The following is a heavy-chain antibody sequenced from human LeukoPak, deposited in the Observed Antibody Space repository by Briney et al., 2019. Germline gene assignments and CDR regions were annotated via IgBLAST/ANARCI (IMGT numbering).Heavy chain of an antibody. Sequence: SETLALICTVSCGSISSFYGSWIRQPPGKGLEWIGYIYTSGSTNYNPSLKSRVTISVDTSKNQFSLKLSSVTAADTAVYYCARGFDYWGQGTLVTVSS. CDR3: ARGFDY. CDR1: CGSISSFY. J-gene: IGHJ4*02. V-gene: IGHV4-4*09. CDR2: IYTSGST.